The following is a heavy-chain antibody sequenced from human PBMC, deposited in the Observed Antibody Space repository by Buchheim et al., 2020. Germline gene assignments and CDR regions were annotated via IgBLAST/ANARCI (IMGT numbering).Heavy chain of an antibody. V-gene: IGHV3-23*04. CDR1: GFTFSSYA. CDR2: ISGSGGST. Sequence: EVQLVESGGGLVQPGGSLRLSCAASGFTFSSYAMSWVRQAPGKGLEWVSAISGSGGSTSYADSVKGRFTISRDTSKNTLYLQMNSLRAEDTAVYYCAKEWMATTSLWGNQNRETDHWGQGTL. J-gene: IGHJ4*02. CDR3: AKEWMATTSLWGNQNRETDH. D-gene: IGHD5-12*01.